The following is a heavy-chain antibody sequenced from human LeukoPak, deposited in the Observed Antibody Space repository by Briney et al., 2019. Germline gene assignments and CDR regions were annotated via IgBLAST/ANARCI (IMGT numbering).Heavy chain of an antibody. Sequence: PGGSLRLSCAASGFTFSNAWMSWVRQAPGKGLEWVGRIKSKTDGGITDYAAPVKGRFTISRDDSKNTLYLQMNSLKTEDTAVYYCTTDSRVWLQRPYTFDYWGQGTLVTVSS. V-gene: IGHV3-15*01. CDR2: IKSKTDGGIT. CDR1: GFTFSNAW. D-gene: IGHD5-24*01. CDR3: TTDSRVWLQRPYTFDY. J-gene: IGHJ4*02.